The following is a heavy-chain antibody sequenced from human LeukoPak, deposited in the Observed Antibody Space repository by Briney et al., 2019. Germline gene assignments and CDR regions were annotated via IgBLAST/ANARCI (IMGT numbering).Heavy chain of an antibody. D-gene: IGHD5-18*01. CDR1: GFTFSSYA. CDR2: ISGSGGST. V-gene: IGHV3-23*01. CDR3: ARENGDNVDTAMGIDY. Sequence: GGSLRLSCAASGFTFSSYAMSWVRQAPGKGLEWVSAISGSGGSTYYADSVKGRFTISRDNAKNSLYLQMNSLRAEDTAVYYCARENGDNVDTAMGIDYWGQGTLVTVSS. J-gene: IGHJ4*02.